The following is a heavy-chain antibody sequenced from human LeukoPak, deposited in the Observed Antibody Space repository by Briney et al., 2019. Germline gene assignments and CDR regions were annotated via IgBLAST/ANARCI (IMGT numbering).Heavy chain of an antibody. CDR3: TIDLDSGSYFDC. Sequence: GGSLRLSCAASVSNAWMNWVRQAPGKGLEWVGRIKSKTDGGTTDYAAPVKGRFTISRDDSKSTFYLQMNSLKTEDTAVYYCTIDLDSGSYFDCWGQGTLVTVSS. V-gene: IGHV3-15*01. J-gene: IGHJ4*02. CDR2: IKSKTDGGTT. CDR1: VSNAW. D-gene: IGHD1-26*01.